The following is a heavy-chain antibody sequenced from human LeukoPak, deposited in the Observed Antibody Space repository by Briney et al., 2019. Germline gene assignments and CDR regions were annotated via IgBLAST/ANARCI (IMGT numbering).Heavy chain of an antibody. CDR2: ITSTSSFI. D-gene: IGHD5-12*01. CDR1: GFTFRTYT. J-gene: IGHJ4*02. V-gene: IGHV3-21*01. Sequence: GGSLRLSCAASGFTFRTYTMNWVRQAPGEGLEWVSSITSTSSFIFYADSVQGRFTISRDNAKNSLYLQMDSLRAEDTAVYYCTSEVATIEGNFDYWGQGTLVTVSS. CDR3: TSEVATIEGNFDY.